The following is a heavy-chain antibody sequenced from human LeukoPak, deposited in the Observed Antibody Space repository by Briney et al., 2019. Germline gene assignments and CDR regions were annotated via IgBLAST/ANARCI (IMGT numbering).Heavy chain of an antibody. D-gene: IGHD2-15*01. CDR3: ARPRYCSGGSCYRHYFDY. J-gene: IGHJ4*02. CDR1: GYTFTGYY. CDR2: INPNSGGT. V-gene: IGHV1-2*02. Sequence: ASVKVSCKASGYTFTGYYMHWVRQAPGQGLEWMGWINPNSGGTNYAQKFQGRVTMTRDTSISTAYMELGRLRSDDTAVYYCARPRYCSGGSCYRHYFDYWGQGTLVTVSS.